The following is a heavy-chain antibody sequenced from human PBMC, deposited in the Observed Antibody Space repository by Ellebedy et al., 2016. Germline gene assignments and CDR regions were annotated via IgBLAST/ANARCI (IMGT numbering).Heavy chain of an antibody. CDR3: TRGQCGSYWDDYYYYMDV. J-gene: IGHJ6*03. Sequence: SETLSLXCAVHGGPFSGYHWSWIRKPPGKGVEWIGEINHSGSTNYNPSLKSRVSISVDTSKNQFSLKLSSVTAAHTAVYYCTRGQCGSYWDDYYYYMDVWGKGTTVTVSS. V-gene: IGHV4-34*01. D-gene: IGHD1-26*01. CDR1: GGPFSGYH. CDR2: INHSGST.